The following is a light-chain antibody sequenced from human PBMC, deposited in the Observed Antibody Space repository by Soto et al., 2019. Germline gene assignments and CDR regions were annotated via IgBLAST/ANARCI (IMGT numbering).Light chain of an antibody. J-gene: IGKJ4*01. CDR1: QSISSN. V-gene: IGKV3-15*01. CDR3: QQYNNRSLN. Sequence: PLWVSPCARATLSCRASQSISSNLAWYQQKPGKAPKLLIYGASTVDTGVPARFSGSESGTEFTLTICRLQSEDFAAYYCQQYNNRSLNFGGGAKADIK. CDR2: GAS.